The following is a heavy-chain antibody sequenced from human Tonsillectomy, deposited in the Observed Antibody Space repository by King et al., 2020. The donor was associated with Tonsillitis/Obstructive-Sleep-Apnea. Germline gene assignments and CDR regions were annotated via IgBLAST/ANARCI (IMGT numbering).Heavy chain of an antibody. Sequence: QLQESGPGLGKPSETRSLTYTVAGGSISSYYWSGLRQPPGKGLGGIGYSDYSGITNYNPSLKCAVTISVDKSKNQFSLNLNPVTAADTAVYYGARPEPNYFDYWGQGALVTVSS. J-gene: IGHJ4*02. CDR3: ARPEPNYFDY. CDR1: GGSISSYY. V-gene: IGHV4-59*01. D-gene: IGHD1-14*01. CDR2: SDYSGIT.